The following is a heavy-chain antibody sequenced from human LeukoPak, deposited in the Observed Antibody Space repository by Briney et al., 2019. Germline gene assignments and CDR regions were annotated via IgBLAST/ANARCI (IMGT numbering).Heavy chain of an antibody. CDR1: EYTFTDYY. J-gene: IGHJ4*02. Sequence: ASVKISCKVSEYTFTDYYMHWVQQAPGKGLEWMGLVDPEDGETIYAEKFQGRVTITADTSADTAYMELSSLRSEDTAVYYCATSYTTGNDYWGQGTLVTVSS. CDR2: VDPEDGET. D-gene: IGHD3-16*01. CDR3: ATSYTTGNDY. V-gene: IGHV1-69-2*01.